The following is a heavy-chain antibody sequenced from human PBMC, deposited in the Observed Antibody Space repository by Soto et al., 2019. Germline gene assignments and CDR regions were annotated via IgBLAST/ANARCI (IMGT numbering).Heavy chain of an antibody. D-gene: IGHD3-3*01. CDR1: GFNFSSHA. CDR2: VSGSGGST. CDR3: AKDLPLWSGYSFSENH. V-gene: IGHV3-23*01. J-gene: IGHJ5*02. Sequence: WWSLRLSCVGSGFNFSSHAMSWFRQAPGKGLEWVSSVSGSGGSTHFPDFLKGRFSSSRDNSKDTLYLEMNSLRVEDTAVYYCAKDLPLWSGYSFSENHWGQGTLVTVSS.